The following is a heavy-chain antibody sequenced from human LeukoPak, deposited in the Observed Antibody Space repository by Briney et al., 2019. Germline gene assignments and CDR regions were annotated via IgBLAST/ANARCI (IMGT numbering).Heavy chain of an antibody. Sequence: GGSLRLSCAASGFTFSSYAMHWVRQAPGKGLEWVAVISYDGSNKYYADSVKGRFTISRDNSKNTLYLQMNSLRAEDTAVYYCAKVTAIVTFYYYGMDVWGQGTTVTVSS. CDR3: AKVTAIVTFYYYGMDV. J-gene: IGHJ6*02. CDR2: ISYDGSNK. D-gene: IGHD5-18*01. CDR1: GFTFSSYA. V-gene: IGHV3-30*04.